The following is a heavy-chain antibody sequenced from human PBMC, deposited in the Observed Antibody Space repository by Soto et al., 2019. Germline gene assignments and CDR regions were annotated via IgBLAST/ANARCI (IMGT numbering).Heavy chain of an antibody. D-gene: IGHD3-22*01. Sequence: SETLSLTCTVSGGSIRSISHCWGWVRQSPGKGLDWIGNVYHTGTTPYNPSLKSRVTLSVDTTKTQFYLQLCSVTAADTAVYFCARQSSMITIASHGRSYWFDPWGPGTLVTVSS. CDR2: VYHTGTT. V-gene: IGHV4-39*01. J-gene: IGHJ5*02. CDR1: GGSIRSISHC. CDR3: ARQSSMITIASHGRSYWFDP.